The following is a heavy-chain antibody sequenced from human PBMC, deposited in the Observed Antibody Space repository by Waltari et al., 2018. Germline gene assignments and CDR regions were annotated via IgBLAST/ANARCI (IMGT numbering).Heavy chain of an antibody. D-gene: IGHD4-4*01. CDR2: ISMSSSYI. CDR3: ARDPTEGGFDY. CDR1: GFTFSSYS. J-gene: IGHJ4*02. Sequence: EVQLVESGGGLVKPGGSLRLSCAASGFTFSSYSMNWVRQAPGKGLGWVSSISMSSSYIYYADSVKGRVTISRDNAKNSLYLQMNSLRVEDTAVYYCARDPTEGGFDYWGQGTLVTVSS. V-gene: IGHV3-21*01.